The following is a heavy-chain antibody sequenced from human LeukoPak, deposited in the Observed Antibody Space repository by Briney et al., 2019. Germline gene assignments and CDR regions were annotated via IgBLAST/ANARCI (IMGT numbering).Heavy chain of an antibody. D-gene: IGHD5-24*01. Sequence: SYXWGWIRQPPGKGLXWIGSIYYSGSTYYNPSLKSRVTISVDTSKNQFSLKLSSVTAADTAVYYCARHWVERYNPNWFDPWGQGTLVTVSS. CDR1: SYX. J-gene: IGHJ5*02. CDR2: IYYSGST. V-gene: IGHV4-39*01. CDR3: ARHWVERYNPNWFDP.